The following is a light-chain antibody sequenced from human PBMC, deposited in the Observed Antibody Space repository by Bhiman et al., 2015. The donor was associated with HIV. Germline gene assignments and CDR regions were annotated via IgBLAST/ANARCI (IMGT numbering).Light chain of an antibody. CDR2: HDT. CDR3: QAWDSLHGV. CDR1: KLGDKY. V-gene: IGLV3-1*01. Sequence: SYELTQPPSVSVSPGQTANITCSGDKLGDKYARWYQQKPGQSPVLVIYHDTKRPSGIPERFSGSNSGNTATLTISGTQAMDEADYYCQAWDSLHGVFGTGTKVTVL. J-gene: IGLJ1*01.